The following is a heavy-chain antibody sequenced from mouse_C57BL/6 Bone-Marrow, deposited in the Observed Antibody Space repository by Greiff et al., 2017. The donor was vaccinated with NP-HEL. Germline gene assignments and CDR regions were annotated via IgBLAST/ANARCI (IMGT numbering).Heavy chain of an antibody. V-gene: IGHV5-16*01. CDR2: INYDGSST. CDR3: ARVPHYYAMDY. J-gene: IGHJ4*01. CDR1: GFTFSDYY. Sequence: EVKVVESEGGLVQPGSSMKLSCTASGFTFSDYYMAWVRQVPEKGLEWVANINYDGSSTYYLDSLKSRFIISRDNAKNILYLQMSSLKSEDTATYYCARVPHYYAMDYWGQGTSVTVSS.